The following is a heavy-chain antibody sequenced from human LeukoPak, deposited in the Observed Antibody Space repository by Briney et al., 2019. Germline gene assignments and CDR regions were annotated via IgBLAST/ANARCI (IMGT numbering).Heavy chain of an antibody. Sequence: GESLKISCKGSGYSFTSYWISWVRQMPGKGLEWMGRIDPSDSYTNYSPSFQGHVTISADKSISTAYLQWCSLKASDTAMYYCARDEAIAAAGHTNYYYYGMDVWGKGTTVTVSS. J-gene: IGHJ6*04. CDR2: IDPSDSYT. V-gene: IGHV5-10-1*01. CDR1: GYSFTSYW. CDR3: ARDEAIAAAGHTNYYYYGMDV. D-gene: IGHD6-13*01.